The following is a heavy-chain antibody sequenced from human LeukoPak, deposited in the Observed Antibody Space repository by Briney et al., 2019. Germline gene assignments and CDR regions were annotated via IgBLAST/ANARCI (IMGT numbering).Heavy chain of an antibody. CDR2: ISASSSYI. CDR1: GFTFSSYS. D-gene: IGHD2-21*02. CDR3: ARLYCDGDCYP. V-gene: IGHV3-21*01. Sequence: GGSLRLPCAASGFTFSSYSMNWVRQAPGKGPEWVSSISASSSYIYYADSVKGRFTISRDNAKNSLFLQMNSLRAEDTAVYYCARLYCDGDCYPWGQGTLVTVSS. J-gene: IGHJ5*02.